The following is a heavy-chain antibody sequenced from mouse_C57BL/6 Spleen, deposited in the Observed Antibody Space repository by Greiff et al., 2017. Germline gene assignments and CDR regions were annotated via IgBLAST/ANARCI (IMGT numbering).Heavy chain of an antibody. Sequence: DVKLVESGGGLVKPGGSLKLSCAASGFTFSSYAMSWVRQTPEKRLEWVATISDGGRYTYYPDNVKGRFTISRDNAKNNLYLQMSHLKSEDTAMYYCAREGGNYVRLAYWGQGTLVTVSA. CDR2: ISDGGRYT. CDR3: AREGGNYVRLAY. D-gene: IGHD2-1*01. CDR1: GFTFSSYA. J-gene: IGHJ3*01. V-gene: IGHV5-4*01.